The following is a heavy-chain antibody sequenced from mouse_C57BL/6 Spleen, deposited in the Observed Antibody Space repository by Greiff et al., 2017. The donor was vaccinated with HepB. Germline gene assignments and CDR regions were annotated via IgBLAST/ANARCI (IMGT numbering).Heavy chain of an antibody. J-gene: IGHJ2*01. CDR3: AIHSSMTTVVPFDY. CDR2: ICPGDGDT. D-gene: IGHD1-1*01. V-gene: IGHV1-80*01. CDR1: GYAFSSYW. Sequence: VQLQQSGAELVKPGASVKISCKASGYAFSSYWMNWVKQRPGKGLEWIGQICPGDGDTNYNGKFKGKATLTADKSSSTSYMQLSSLTSEDSAVFFCAIHSSMTTVVPFDYWGQGTTLRVSS.